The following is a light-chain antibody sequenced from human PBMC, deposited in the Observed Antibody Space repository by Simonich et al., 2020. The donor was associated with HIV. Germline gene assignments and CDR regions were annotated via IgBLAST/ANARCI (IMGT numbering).Light chain of an antibody. CDR3: QQYYSSLVGT. Sequence: DIVMTQSPDSLAVSLGERATINCKSSQSVLYSSNNKNYLAWYQQKPGQPPKLLFYWASTRESGVPDRFSGSGSGTDFILTISSLQAEDVAVYYCQQYYSSLVGTFGQGIKVEIK. CDR2: WAS. V-gene: IGKV4-1*01. CDR1: QSVLYSSNNKNY. J-gene: IGKJ1*01.